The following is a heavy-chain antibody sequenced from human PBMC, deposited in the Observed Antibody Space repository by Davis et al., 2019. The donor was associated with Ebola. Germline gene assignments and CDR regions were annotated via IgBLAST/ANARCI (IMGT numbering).Heavy chain of an antibody. J-gene: IGHJ3*01. D-gene: IGHD1-26*01. CDR1: GYSFTDYY. Sequence: ASVKVSCKASGYSFTDYYIHWVRQAPGQGLEWMGWMNPNSGGTNYAQKFQGRVTMTRDTSISTAYMDLSRLTSDDTAVYSCARESDAVGASTTDDAFDVWGQGTMVTVSS. V-gene: IGHV1-2*02. CDR3: ARESDAVGASTTDDAFDV. CDR2: MNPNSGGT.